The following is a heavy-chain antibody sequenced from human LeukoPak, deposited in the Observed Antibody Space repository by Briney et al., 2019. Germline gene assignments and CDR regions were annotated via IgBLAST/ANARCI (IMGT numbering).Heavy chain of an antibody. J-gene: IGHJ6*02. D-gene: IGHD6-13*01. Sequence: SGGSLRLSCAASGFTFSSYGMHWVRQAPGKGLEWVAVISYDGSNKYYADSVKGRFTISRDNSKNTLYLQMNSLRAEDTAVYYCAEGDSSSWFDYYYGMDVWGQGTTVTVSS. CDR1: GFTFSSYG. V-gene: IGHV3-30*18. CDR2: ISYDGSNK. CDR3: AEGDSSSWFDYYYGMDV.